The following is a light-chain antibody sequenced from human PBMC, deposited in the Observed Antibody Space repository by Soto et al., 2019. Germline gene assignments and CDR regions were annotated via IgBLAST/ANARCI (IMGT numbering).Light chain of an antibody. CDR3: QQYGSAPPRT. CDR1: QTVGGH. V-gene: IGKV3D-20*01. J-gene: IGKJ1*01. CDR2: GSS. Sequence: EVVLTQSPATLSLSPGERATLSCRASQTVGGHFAWYQQKPGLAPRLLIYGSSSRATDIPDRFSGSGSGTDFTLTISTLEPEDFALYYCQQYGSAPPRTFGQGTKVDIK.